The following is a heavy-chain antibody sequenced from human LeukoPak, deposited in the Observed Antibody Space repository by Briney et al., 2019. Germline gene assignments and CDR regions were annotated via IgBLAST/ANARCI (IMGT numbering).Heavy chain of an antibody. Sequence: PSETLSLTCAVYGEPFSGYYWSWFRQPPGKGLEWIGEINHSGTTNYNPSLKSRVTISVDTSKNQFSLNLSSVTAADTAVYYCARGPTTYYNFWSGPVFDYWGQGTLVTVSS. J-gene: IGHJ4*02. CDR3: ARGPTTYYNFWSGPVFDY. D-gene: IGHD3-3*01. CDR2: INHSGTT. CDR1: GEPFSGYY. V-gene: IGHV4-34*01.